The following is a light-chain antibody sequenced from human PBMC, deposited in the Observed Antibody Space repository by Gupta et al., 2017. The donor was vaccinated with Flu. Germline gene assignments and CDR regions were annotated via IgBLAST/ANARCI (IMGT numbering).Light chain of an antibody. J-gene: IGKJ2*01. V-gene: IGKV2-28*01. CDR3: MQALQTPYT. CDR2: LGS. Sequence: IYCRSSQSLLHSNGYRYLDWYLQKPGQSPQLLIYLGSNRASGVPDRISGSGSGTDFTLKISRVEAEDVGVYYCMQALQTPYTFGQGTKLEIK. CDR1: QSLLHSNGYRY.